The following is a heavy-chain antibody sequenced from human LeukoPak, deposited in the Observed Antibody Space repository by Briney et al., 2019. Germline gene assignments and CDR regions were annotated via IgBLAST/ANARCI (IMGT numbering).Heavy chain of an antibody. J-gene: IGHJ4*02. V-gene: IGHV4-31*03. CDR3: AKQAVEGWYLGQFGY. Sequence: PSETLSLTCTVSGASISSGGYYWSWIRQRPGKGLEWIGYISYSGSTYYNPSLKSRVTISVDTSKNQFSLKLNSVTAADTAVYYCAKQAVEGWYLGQFGYWGQGTLVTVSS. D-gene: IGHD2-15*01. CDR1: GASISSGGYY. CDR2: ISYSGST.